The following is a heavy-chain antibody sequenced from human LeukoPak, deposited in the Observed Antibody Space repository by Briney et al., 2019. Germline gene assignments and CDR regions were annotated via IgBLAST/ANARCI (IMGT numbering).Heavy chain of an antibody. D-gene: IGHD6-19*01. V-gene: IGHV4-39*07. CDR3: ARVAPYSSGWYNSYYYYYMDV. J-gene: IGHJ6*03. CDR2: IYYSGTT. CDR1: GRLISISTLY. Sequence: SETLSRTCTVSGRLISISTLYWGWIRQPPGKGLEWIGSIYYSGTTHYNPSLKSRVTIAVDTSKNQFSLKLSSVTAADTAVYYCARVAPYSSGWYNSYYYYYMDVWGKGTTVTVSS.